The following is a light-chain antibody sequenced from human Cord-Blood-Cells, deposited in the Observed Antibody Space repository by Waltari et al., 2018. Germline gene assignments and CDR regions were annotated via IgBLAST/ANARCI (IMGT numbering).Light chain of an antibody. CDR3: QQRSNWLT. CDR1: QSVSSY. V-gene: IGKV3-11*01. CDR2: DAS. Sequence: EIVLTQSPATLSFSPGARATLSCRASQSVSSYLAWYQQKPGQAPRLLIYDASNRATGIPARFSGSGSGTDFTLTISSLEPEDCAGYYCQQRSNWLTFGGGTKVEIK. J-gene: IGKJ4*01.